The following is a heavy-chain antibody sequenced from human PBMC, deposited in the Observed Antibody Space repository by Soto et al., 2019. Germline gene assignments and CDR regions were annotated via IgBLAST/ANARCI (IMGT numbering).Heavy chain of an antibody. Sequence: ASVKVSCKASGGTFSSYTISWVRQAPGKGLEWMGGLDPEFGETIYAEKFQGRVTMTEDTSTDTAYMELSSLRSEDTAVYHCAVTDYESCSGGSCYSGWGWLDPWGQGTLVTVSS. D-gene: IGHD2-15*01. CDR2: LDPEFGET. CDR3: AVTDYESCSGGSCYSGWGWLDP. CDR1: GGTFSSYT. V-gene: IGHV1-24*01. J-gene: IGHJ5*02.